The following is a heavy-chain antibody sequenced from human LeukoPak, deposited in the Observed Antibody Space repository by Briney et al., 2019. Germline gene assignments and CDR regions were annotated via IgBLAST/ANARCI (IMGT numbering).Heavy chain of an antibody. CDR2: INHSGST. CDR3: AGGGRRITIFGVVIPYYFDY. Sequence: NPSETLSLTCAVYGGSFSGYYWSWIRQPPGKGREWIGEINHSGSTNYNPSLKSRVTISVDTSKNQFSLKLSSVTAADTAVYYCAGGGRRITIFGVVIPYYFDYWGQGTLVTVSS. J-gene: IGHJ4*02. V-gene: IGHV4-34*01. CDR1: GGSFSGYY. D-gene: IGHD3-3*01.